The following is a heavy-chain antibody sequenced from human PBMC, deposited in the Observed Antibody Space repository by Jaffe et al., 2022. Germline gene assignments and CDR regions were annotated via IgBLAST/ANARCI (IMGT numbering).Heavy chain of an antibody. CDR1: GFSLSTSGMC. D-gene: IGHD5-18*01. Sequence: QVTLRESGPALVKPTQTLTLTCTFSGFSLSTSGMCVSWVRQPPGKALEWLALIDWDDDKYYSTSLKTRLTISKDTSKNQVVLTMTNMDPVDTATYYCARSRCGYSYGYKDYWGQGTLVTVSS. J-gene: IGHJ4*02. V-gene: IGHV2-70*20. CDR3: ARSRCGYSYGYKDY. CDR2: IDWDDDK.